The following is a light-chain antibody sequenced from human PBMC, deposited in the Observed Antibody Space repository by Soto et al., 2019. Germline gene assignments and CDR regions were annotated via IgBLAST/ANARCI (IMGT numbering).Light chain of an antibody. CDR3: QQYNSYPVT. Sequence: DIQMTQSPSTLSASVGDRVTITCRASQSISSWLAWYQQKPGKAPRFLVYDASSLERGVPSRVSGSGSGTEFNLTISSLQPDDFATCYCQQYNSYPVTFGGGTKVEIK. J-gene: IGKJ4*01. CDR2: DAS. CDR1: QSISSW. V-gene: IGKV1-5*01.